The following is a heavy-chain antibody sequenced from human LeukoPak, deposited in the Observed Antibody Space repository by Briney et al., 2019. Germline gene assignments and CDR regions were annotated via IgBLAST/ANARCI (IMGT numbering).Heavy chain of an antibody. CDR2: ISYDGSNK. Sequence: TGGSLRLSCAASGFIFSSYGMHWVRQAPGKGLEWVAVISYDGSNKYYADSVKGRFTISRDNSKNTLYLQMNSLRAEDTAVDYCAALSAFDYWGQGTLVTVSS. V-gene: IGHV3-30*03. D-gene: IGHD2/OR15-2a*01. J-gene: IGHJ4*02. CDR1: GFIFSSYG. CDR3: AALSAFDY.